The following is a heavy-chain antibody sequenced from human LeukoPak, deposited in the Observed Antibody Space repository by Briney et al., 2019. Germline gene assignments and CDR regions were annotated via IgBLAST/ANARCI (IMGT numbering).Heavy chain of an antibody. V-gene: IGHV3-21*01. D-gene: IGHD3-22*01. CDR3: ARGEPHYYYDSSGYYYP. Sequence: GGSLRLSCAASGFTFSSYSMNWVRQAPGKGLEWVSSISSSSSYIYYADSVKGRFTISRDNAKNSLYLQMNSLRAEDTAVYYCARGEPHYYYDSSGYYYPWGQGTLVTVSS. CDR2: ISSSSSYI. CDR1: GFTFSSYS. J-gene: IGHJ5*02.